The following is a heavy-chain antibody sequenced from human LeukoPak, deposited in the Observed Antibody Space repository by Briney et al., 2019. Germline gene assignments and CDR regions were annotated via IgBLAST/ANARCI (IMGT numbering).Heavy chain of an antibody. CDR1: GFTFSTHW. Sequence: QPGGSLRLSCAASGFTFSTHWMSWVRQAPGKGLEWVANMNQDGSEKYYVDSVKGRFTISRDSAKNSLYLQMNSLRAEDTAVYYCARDLGGSSEHWGQGTLVTVSS. J-gene: IGHJ4*02. D-gene: IGHD1-26*01. CDR2: MNQDGSEK. CDR3: ARDLGGSSEH. V-gene: IGHV3-7*01.